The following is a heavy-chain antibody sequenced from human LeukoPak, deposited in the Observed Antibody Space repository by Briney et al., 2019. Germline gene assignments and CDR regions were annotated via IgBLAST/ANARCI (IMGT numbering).Heavy chain of an antibody. D-gene: IGHD6-19*01. CDR1: GGSISSYY. V-gene: IGHV4-59*01. Sequence: SETLSLTCNVSGGSISSYYWNWIRQPPGKGLEWIGYIYYSGSTNYNPSLKSRVTISVDTSKNQISLKLSSVTAADTAVYYCARGGWYPESFQHWGQGALVTVSS. CDR3: ARGGWYPESFQH. J-gene: IGHJ1*01. CDR2: IYYSGST.